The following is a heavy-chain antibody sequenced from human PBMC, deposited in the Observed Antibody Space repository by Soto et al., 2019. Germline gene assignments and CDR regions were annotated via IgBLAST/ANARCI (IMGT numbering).Heavy chain of an antibody. CDR2: MSFIGGST. J-gene: IGHJ4*02. CDR3: AKDGSSRPIDY. Sequence: EVQLLDTGGGLAQPGRSLRLSCAASGFAFNKFAMHWVRQAPGKGLEWVSSMSFIGGSTYYAESVKGRFTISRDDSKNRLYLQMNSLRVEDTAIYYCAKDGSSRPIDYWGQGTLVTVSS. CDR1: GFAFNKFA. V-gene: IGHV3-23*01. D-gene: IGHD2-2*01.